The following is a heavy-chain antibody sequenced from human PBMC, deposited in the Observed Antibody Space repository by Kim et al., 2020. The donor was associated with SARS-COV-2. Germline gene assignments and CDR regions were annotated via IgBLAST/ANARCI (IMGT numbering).Heavy chain of an antibody. J-gene: IGHJ4*01. CDR3: ARGGNSHASWRYYIDY. CDR1: GAFNSDFY. V-gene: IGHV4-59*01. Sequence: SETLSLTCTVSGAFNSDFYWTWIRQSPGKGLEWIGYIHYSGNTNFNPSLKSRITISIDTSRNQFSMKLNSLTAADTAEYYCARGGNSHASWRYYIDYWG. CDR2: IHYSGNT. D-gene: IGHD3-16*01.